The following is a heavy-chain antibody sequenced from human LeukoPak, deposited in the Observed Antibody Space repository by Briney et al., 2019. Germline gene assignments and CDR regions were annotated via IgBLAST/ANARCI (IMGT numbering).Heavy chain of an antibody. CDR3: ARVGASMLGDAFDI. V-gene: IGHV3-30*04. D-gene: IGHD3-10*01. Sequence: PGGSLRLSCAASGLTFSSYAMHWVRQAPGKGLEWVAVISYDGSNKYYADSVKGRFTISRDNSKNTLYLQMNSLRAEDTAVYYCARVGASMLGDAFDIWGQGTMVTVSS. CDR2: ISYDGSNK. CDR1: GLTFSSYA. J-gene: IGHJ3*02.